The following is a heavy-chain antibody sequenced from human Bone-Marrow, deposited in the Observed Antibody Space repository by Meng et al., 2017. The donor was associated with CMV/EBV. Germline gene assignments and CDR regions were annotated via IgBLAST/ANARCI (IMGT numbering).Heavy chain of an antibody. Sequence: LGLSCAASGFTFDDYTMHWVRQAPGKGLEWVSLISWDGGSTYYADSVKGRFTISRDNSKNSLYLQMNSLRTEDTALYYCAKDSTGVYCSSTSCYKGGHGMDVWGQGTTVTVSS. CDR2: ISWDGGST. CDR3: AKDSTGVYCSSTSCYKGGHGMDV. CDR1: GFTFDDYT. D-gene: IGHD2-2*02. V-gene: IGHV3-43*01. J-gene: IGHJ6*02.